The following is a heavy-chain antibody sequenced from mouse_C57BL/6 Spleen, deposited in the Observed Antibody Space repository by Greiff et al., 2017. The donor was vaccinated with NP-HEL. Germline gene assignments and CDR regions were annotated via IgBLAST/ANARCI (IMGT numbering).Heavy chain of an antibody. J-gene: IGHJ4*01. CDR2: IYPGGGYT. CDR3: ARGLRYAMDY. D-gene: IGHD1-1*01. Sequence: QVHVKQSGAELVRPGTSVKMSCKASGYTFTNYWIGWAKQRPGHGLEWIGDIYPGGGYTNYNEKFKGKATLTADKSSSTAYMQFSSLTSEDSAIYYCARGLRYAMDYWGQGTSVTVSS. V-gene: IGHV1-63*01. CDR1: GYTFTNYW.